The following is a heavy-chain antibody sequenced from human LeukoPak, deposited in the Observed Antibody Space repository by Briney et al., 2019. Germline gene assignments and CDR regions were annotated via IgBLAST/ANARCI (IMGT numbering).Heavy chain of an antibody. CDR1: GYTFTGYY. Sequence: ASVKVSCKASGYTFTGYYMHWVRQAPGQGLEWMGWISPNSGGTNYAQKFQGWVTMTRDTSISTAYMELSRLRSDDTAVYYCARAPSRDAVVPAVDRGAFDIWGQGTMVTVSS. CDR3: ARAPSRDAVVPAVDRGAFDI. V-gene: IGHV1-2*04. J-gene: IGHJ3*02. D-gene: IGHD2-2*01. CDR2: ISPNSGGT.